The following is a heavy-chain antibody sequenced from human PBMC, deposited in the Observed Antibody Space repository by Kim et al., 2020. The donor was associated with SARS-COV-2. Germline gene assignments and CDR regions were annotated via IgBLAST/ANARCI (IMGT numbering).Heavy chain of an antibody. CDR1: GFTFSDYT. Sequence: GGSLRLSCAASGFTFSDYTMTWVRQAPGKGLEWVSTLSGSSFSIYYADSVKSRFSISRDNSQSTLYLQMNSLRAEDTAVYYCAKVAMIRWRYFDSWGQGT. D-gene: IGHD2-21*01. CDR2: LSGSSFSI. CDR3: AKVAMIRWRYFDS. V-gene: IGHV3-23*01. J-gene: IGHJ4*02.